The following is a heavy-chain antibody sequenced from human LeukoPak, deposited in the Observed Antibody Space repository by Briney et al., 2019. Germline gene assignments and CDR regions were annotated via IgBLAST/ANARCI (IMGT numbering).Heavy chain of an antibody. J-gene: IGHJ4*02. V-gene: IGHV4-61*08. CDR3: ARHYIQPPHYFDY. CDR2: IYYTGST. CDR1: GGSISSGGYY. Sequence: SETLSLTCTVSGGSISSGGYYWSWIRQPPGKGLEWIAFIYYTGSTHYNPSLKSRVTVSVDTSKNQFSLKLSAVTAADTAVYYCARHYIQPPHYFDYWGQGTLLTVSS. D-gene: IGHD2-2*01.